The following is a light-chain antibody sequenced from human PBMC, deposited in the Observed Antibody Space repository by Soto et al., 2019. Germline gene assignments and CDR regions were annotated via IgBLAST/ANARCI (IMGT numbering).Light chain of an antibody. J-gene: IGLJ2*01. V-gene: IGLV1-51*01. CDR1: SSNIGNNY. Sequence: QSVLTQPPSVSAAPGQKVTISCSGSSSNIGNNYVSWYQQLPGTAPKPLIYDNNKRPSGIPDRFSGSKSGTSATLGITGLQTGDEADYYCGTWDSSLSAGLFGGGTK. CDR2: DNN. CDR3: GTWDSSLSAGL.